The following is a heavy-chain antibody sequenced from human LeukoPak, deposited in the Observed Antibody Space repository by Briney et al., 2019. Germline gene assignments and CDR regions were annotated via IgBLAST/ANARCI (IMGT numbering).Heavy chain of an antibody. Sequence: SETLSLTCTVSGGSISSSSYYWGWIRQPPGKGLEWIGSIYYSGSTYYNPSLKSRVTISVDTSKNQFSLQLDSVTPEDTAVYYCTGGGLVRGVTHWFAPWSQGTLVTVSS. CDR1: GGSISSSSYY. CDR2: IYYSGST. J-gene: IGHJ5*02. CDR3: TGGGLVRGVTHWFAP. V-gene: IGHV4-39*01. D-gene: IGHD3-10*01.